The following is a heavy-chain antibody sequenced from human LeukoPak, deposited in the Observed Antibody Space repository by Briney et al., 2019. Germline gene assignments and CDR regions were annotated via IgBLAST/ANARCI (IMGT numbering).Heavy chain of an antibody. V-gene: IGHV4-34*01. CDR1: GGSFSGYY. J-gene: IGHJ6*03. Sequence: KPSETLSLTCAVYGGSFSGYYWSWIRQPPGKGLEWIGEINHSGSTNYNPSLKSRVTISVDTSKNQFSLKLSSVTAADTAVYYCARVQEGYGSGRSDNYYYYYMDVWGKGTTVTISS. D-gene: IGHD3-10*01. CDR3: ARVQEGYGSGRSDNYYYYYMDV. CDR2: INHSGST.